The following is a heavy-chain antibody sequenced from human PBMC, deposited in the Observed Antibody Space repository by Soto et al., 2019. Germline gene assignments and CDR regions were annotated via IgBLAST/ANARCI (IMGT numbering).Heavy chain of an antibody. Sequence: EVQVVESGGDLVEPGGSLRLSCVTSGFMFNSAWMSWVRQAPGKGLEWVARIKSTKDGGARDYAAPVNGRFSISRDDSKSTVYLQMNSLRVEDTALYYCVEGWNDFWGQGTRVTVSS. J-gene: IGHJ4*02. D-gene: IGHD1-1*01. CDR1: GFMFNSAW. CDR2: IKSTKDGGAR. V-gene: IGHV3-15*01. CDR3: VEGWNDF.